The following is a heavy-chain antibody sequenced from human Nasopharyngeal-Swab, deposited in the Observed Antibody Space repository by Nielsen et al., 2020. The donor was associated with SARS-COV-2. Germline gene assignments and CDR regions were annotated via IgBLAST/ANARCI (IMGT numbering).Heavy chain of an antibody. J-gene: IGHJ4*02. D-gene: IGHD2-2*01. CDR2: ISGSGGNT. CDR1: GFTFSSYA. Sequence: GGSLRLSCAASGFTFSSYAMSWVRQAPGKGLEWVSAISGSGGNTYYADSVKGRFTISRDNSKNTLYLQMNSLRAEDTAAYYCAKDLRSVVPAGGDYWGQGTLVTVSS. V-gene: IGHV3-23*01. CDR3: AKDLRSVVPAGGDY.